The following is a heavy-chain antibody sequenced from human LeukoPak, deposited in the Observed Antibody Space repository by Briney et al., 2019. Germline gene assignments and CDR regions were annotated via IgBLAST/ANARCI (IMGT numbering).Heavy chain of an antibody. CDR1: GFPFSSYT. Sequence: GRSLRLSCAASGFPFSSYTLHWVRQAPGKGLEWVALISYDGSEKNYADSVKGRFTVSRDNSQNILFLQMNSLTVEDTALYYCARIYAGPNGFWGQGTLVTVSS. D-gene: IGHD5-24*01. CDR2: ISYDGSEK. J-gene: IGHJ4*02. CDR3: ARIYAGPNGF. V-gene: IGHV3-30-3*01.